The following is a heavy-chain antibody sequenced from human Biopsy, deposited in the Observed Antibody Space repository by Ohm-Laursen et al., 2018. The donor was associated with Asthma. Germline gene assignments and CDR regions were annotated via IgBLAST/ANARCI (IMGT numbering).Heavy chain of an antibody. D-gene: IGHD2-15*01. V-gene: IGHV4-61*01. J-gene: IGHJ2*01. CDR2: ISYSGST. CDR3: ARVPTTLRYFDL. CDR1: GGSVSSGSYY. Sequence: TLSLTCTVSGGSVSSGSYYWSWIRQPPGKGLAWVSYISYSGSTDYNPSLKSRLTISMDTSRNQFSLKLSSVTAADTAVYYCARVPTTLRYFDLWGRGTLVTVSS.